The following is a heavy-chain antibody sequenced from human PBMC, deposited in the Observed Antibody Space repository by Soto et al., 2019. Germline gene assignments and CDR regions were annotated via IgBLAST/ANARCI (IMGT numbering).Heavy chain of an antibody. V-gene: IGHV4-59*01. CDR2: IYYSGST. CDR1: GGSISTYY. CDR3: ASDRSSGWDQGYGMDV. D-gene: IGHD6-19*01. Sequence: PSETLSLTCTVSGGSISTYYWSWIRQPPGKGLEWIGYIYYSGSTSYNPSLKSRVTISVDTSKNQFSLKLRSVTAADTAVYYCASDRSSGWDQGYGMDVWGQGPTVTVYS. J-gene: IGHJ6*02.